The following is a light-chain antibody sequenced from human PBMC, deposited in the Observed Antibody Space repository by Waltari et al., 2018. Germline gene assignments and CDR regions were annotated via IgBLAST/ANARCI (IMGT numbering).Light chain of an antibody. J-gene: IGKJ1*01. V-gene: IGKV1-5*03. CDR3: QYYGT. CDR2: KAS. CDR1: QRISGW. Sequence: DIQMTQSPPTLSASVGDRATITCRVSQRISGWLAWYQQKPGRAPKLLIFKASILESGVPSRFSGSGSGTEFTLTISSLQPDDFATYFCQYYGTFGQGTKVEVK.